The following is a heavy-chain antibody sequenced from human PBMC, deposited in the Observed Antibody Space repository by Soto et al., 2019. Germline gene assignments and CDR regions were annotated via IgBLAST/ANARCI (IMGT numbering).Heavy chain of an antibody. V-gene: IGHV4-31*11. CDR1: GDSISSGGYY. CDR3: ARDRGSGSPRDYGMDV. J-gene: IGHJ6*02. Sequence: QVQLQESGPGLVKPSETLSLTCAVSGDSISSGGYYWHWIRQQPGKGLEWIGYIYYSGSPYYNPSLKSRVVISVDTAENHFSLSLSSVTAADTAVYFCARDRGSGSPRDYGMDVWGQGNTVPVSS. D-gene: IGHD3-10*01. CDR2: IYYSGSP.